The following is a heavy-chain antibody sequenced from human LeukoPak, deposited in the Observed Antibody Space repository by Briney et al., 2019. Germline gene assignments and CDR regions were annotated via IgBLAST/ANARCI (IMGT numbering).Heavy chain of an antibody. CDR2: ISSNGGST. J-gene: IGHJ6*03. CDR3: ARVGATSGGGYYYYMDV. V-gene: IGHV3-64*01. Sequence: GGSLRLSCAASGFTFSSYAMHWVRQAPGKGLEYVSAISSNGGSTYYANSVKGRFTISRDNSKNTLYLQMGSLRAEDMAVYYCARVGATSGGGYYYYMDVWGKGPRSPSP. D-gene: IGHD1-26*01. CDR1: GFTFSSYA.